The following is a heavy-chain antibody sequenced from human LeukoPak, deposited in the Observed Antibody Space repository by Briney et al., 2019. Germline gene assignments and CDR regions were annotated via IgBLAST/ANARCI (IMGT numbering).Heavy chain of an antibody. CDR3: ARDSQPYDYVWGSYRSRRINWFDP. CDR1: GFTFSDYY. CDR2: ISSSGSTI. J-gene: IGHJ5*02. D-gene: IGHD3-16*02. Sequence: GGSLRLSCAASGFTFSDYYMSWIRQAPGKGLEWVSYISSSGSTIYYADSVKGRFTISRDNAKNSLYLQTNSLRAEDTAVYYCARDSQPYDYVWGSYRSRRINWFDPWGQGTLVTVSS. V-gene: IGHV3-11*01.